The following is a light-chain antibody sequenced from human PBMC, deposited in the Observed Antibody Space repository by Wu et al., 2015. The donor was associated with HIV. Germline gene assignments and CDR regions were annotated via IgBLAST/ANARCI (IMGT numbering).Light chain of an antibody. J-gene: IGKJ1*01. CDR3: QQTYSRPWT. CDR1: QNIRIY. V-gene: IGKV1-39*01. Sequence: DIQMTQSPSSLSASVGDTVIITCRASQNIRIYLNWYQQTTGRAPKLLIYASSKLQTDVPSRFSGTGSDTEFTLTISSLQPEDFTTYFCQQTYSRPWTFGQGTKVEIK. CDR2: ASS.